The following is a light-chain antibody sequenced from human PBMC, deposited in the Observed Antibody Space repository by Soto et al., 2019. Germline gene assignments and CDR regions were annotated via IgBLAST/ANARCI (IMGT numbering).Light chain of an antibody. J-gene: IGKJ1*01. CDR2: DAS. V-gene: IGKV1-5*01. CDR1: QSITIW. Sequence: DIQMTQSPSTLSASVGDRVTITCRASQSITIWLAWYQQKPGKAPKLLIFDASNLESGVPSRFSGSGSGTEFTLTISSLQPADFATYYCQHYNSFSLTFGHGTKVEIK. CDR3: QHYNSFSLT.